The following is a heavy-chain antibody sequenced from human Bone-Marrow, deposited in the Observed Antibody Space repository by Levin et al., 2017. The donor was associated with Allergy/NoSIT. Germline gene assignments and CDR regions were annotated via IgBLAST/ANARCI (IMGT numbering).Heavy chain of an antibody. D-gene: IGHD3-3*01. Sequence: GGSLRLSCAASGFTFSSYGMHWVRQAPGKGLEWVAVISYDGSNKYYADSVKGRFTISRDNSKNTLYLQMNSLRAEDTAVYYCAKDGGVKTFDYWGQGTLVTVSS. CDR3: AKDGGVKTFDY. V-gene: IGHV3-30*18. J-gene: IGHJ4*02. CDR2: ISYDGSNK. CDR1: GFTFSSYG.